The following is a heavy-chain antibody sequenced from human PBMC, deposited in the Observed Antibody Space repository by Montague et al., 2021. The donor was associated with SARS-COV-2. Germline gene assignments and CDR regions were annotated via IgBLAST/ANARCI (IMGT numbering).Heavy chain of an antibody. Sequence: SETLSLTCTVSIRSSTYYWAWIRQPPGKGLEWIGSIYPGGKMFYNSSLKSRVTMSVDTSRNQFSLQLTSVTAADTAVYYCARRPSSGWSFDYWGQGTQVSVSS. V-gene: IGHV4-39*07. D-gene: IGHD6-19*01. CDR3: ARRPSSGWSFDY. CDR1: IRSSTYY. CDR2: IYPGGKM. J-gene: IGHJ4*02.